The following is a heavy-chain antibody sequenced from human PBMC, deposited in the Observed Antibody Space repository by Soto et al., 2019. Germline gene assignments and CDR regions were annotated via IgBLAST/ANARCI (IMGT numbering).Heavy chain of an antibody. V-gene: IGHV4-59*08. CDR2: IYYSGST. CDR3: ARRYGYSFDY. Sequence: QVQLQESGPGLVKPSETLSLTCTVSAGSISSYYWSWIRQPPGRGLEWIGYIYYSGSTNYNPSLKSRVTISVDTSKNQFSLQLSSVTAAATAVYYCARRYGYSFDYWGQGTLVTVSS. D-gene: IGHD1-1*01. J-gene: IGHJ4*02. CDR1: AGSISSYY.